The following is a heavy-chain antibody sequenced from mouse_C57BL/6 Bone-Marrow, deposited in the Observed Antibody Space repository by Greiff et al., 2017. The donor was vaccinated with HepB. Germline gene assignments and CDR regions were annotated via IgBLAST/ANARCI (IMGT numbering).Heavy chain of an antibody. V-gene: IGHV1-54*01. CDR3: AIPDYYAMDY. Sequence: QVQLQQSGAELVRPGPSVKVSCKASGYAFTNYLIEWVKQRPGQGLEWIGVINPGSGGTNYNEKFKGKATLTADKSSSTAYMQLSSLTSEDSAVYFCAIPDYYAMDYWGQGTSVTVSS. CDR2: INPGSGGT. CDR1: GYAFTNYL. J-gene: IGHJ4*01.